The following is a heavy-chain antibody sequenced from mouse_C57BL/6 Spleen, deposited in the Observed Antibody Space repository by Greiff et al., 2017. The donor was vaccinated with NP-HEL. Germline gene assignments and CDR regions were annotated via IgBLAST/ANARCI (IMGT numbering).Heavy chain of an antibody. CDR1: GYAFSSSW. CDR2: IYPGDGDT. CDR3: ARGGGPVAY. Sequence: QVQLQQSGPELVKPGASVKISCKASGYAFSSSWMNWVKQRPGKGLEWIGRIYPGDGDTNYNGKFKGKATLTADKSSSTAYMQLSSLTSEDSAVYCWARGGGPVAYWGQGTLVTVSA. V-gene: IGHV1-82*01. J-gene: IGHJ3*01.